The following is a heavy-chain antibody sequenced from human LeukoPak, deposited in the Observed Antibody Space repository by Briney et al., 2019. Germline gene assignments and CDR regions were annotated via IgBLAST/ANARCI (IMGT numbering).Heavy chain of an antibody. CDR2: IYHSGST. CDR3: ARDGRQTGGWYKYYFDY. V-gene: IGHV4-4*02. J-gene: IGHJ4*02. Sequence: KPSGTLSLTCAVSGGSISSSNWWSWVRQPPGKGLEWIGEIYHSGSTNYNPSLKSRVTISVDTSKNQFSLKLSSVTAADTAVYYCARDGRQTGGWYKYYFDYWGQGTLVTVSS. CDR1: GGSISSSNW. D-gene: IGHD6-19*01.